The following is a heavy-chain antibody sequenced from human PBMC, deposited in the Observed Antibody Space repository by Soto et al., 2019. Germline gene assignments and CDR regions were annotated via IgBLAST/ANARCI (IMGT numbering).Heavy chain of an antibody. J-gene: IGHJ6*02. CDR2: VSPYNGHT. CDR1: GYSFTSYG. D-gene: IGHD2-2*01. V-gene: IGHV1-18*01. CDR3: ARDLTIVPATHPRLENYGMDV. Sequence: QVQLVQSAAEVKKPGASVKVSCKASGYSFTSYGISWVRRAPGQGLEWMGWVSPYNGHTQFAQRFQGRVTMTTDTSTKTAYMELRNLRSDDTAYYYCARDLTIVPATHPRLENYGMDVWGQGTTVIVSS.